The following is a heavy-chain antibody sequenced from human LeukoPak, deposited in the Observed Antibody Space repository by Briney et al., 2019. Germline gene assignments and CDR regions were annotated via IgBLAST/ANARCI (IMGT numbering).Heavy chain of an antibody. J-gene: IGHJ4*02. CDR1: GFTFSSYS. V-gene: IGHV3-21*01. CDR2: ISSSSYI. CDR3: ARAGSIVGATKWVLRVGFDY. Sequence: PGGSLRLSCAASGFTFSSYSMNWVRQAPGKGLEWVSSISSSSYIYYADSVKGRFTISRDNAKNSLYLQMNSLRAEDTAVYYCARAGSIVGATKWVLRVGFDYWGQGTLVTVSS. D-gene: IGHD1-26*01.